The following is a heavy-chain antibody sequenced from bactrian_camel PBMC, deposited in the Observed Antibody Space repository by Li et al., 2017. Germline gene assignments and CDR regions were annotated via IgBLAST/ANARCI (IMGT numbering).Heavy chain of an antibody. CDR3: ATDRTGGGSWTAKYNY. CDR1: NSLPNNYC. V-gene: IGHV3S53*01. J-gene: IGHJ4*01. Sequence: HVQLVESGGGLVQPGGSLRLSCLASNSLPNNYCMGWFRQAPGKEREGVATIDRDGSTSYADSVKGRFTISRDNAKNTVYLRMNSLKSEDTALYYCATDRTGGGSWTAKYNYWGQGTQVTVS. D-gene: IGHD6*01. CDR2: IDRDGST.